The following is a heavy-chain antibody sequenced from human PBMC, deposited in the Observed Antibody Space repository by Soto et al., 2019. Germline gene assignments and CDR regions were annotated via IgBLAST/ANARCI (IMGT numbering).Heavy chain of an antibody. J-gene: IGHJ4*02. D-gene: IGHD6-13*01. Sequence: SLKISCKGSGYSFTSYWIGWVRQMPGKGLEWMGIIYPGDSDTRYSPSFQGQVTISADKSISTAYLQWSSLKASDTAMYYCARLWSSSSWSSYYFDYWGQGTLVTVSS. CDR1: GYSFTSYW. CDR3: ARLWSSSSWSSYYFDY. CDR2: IYPGDSDT. V-gene: IGHV5-51*01.